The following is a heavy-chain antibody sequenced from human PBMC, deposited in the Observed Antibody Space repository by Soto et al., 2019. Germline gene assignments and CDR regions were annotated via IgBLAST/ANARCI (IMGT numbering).Heavy chain of an antibody. Sequence: SETLSLTCTVSGGSISSGGYYWSWIRQHPGKGLEWIGYIYYSGSTYYNPSLKSRVAISVDTSKNQFSLKLSSVTAADTAVYYCARSRGLYGSGSYIPYYYCGIDVWGQGTKVTVSS. CDR2: IYYSGST. V-gene: IGHV4-31*03. CDR1: GGSISSGGYY. J-gene: IGHJ6*02. CDR3: ARSRGLYGSGSYIPYYYCGIDV. D-gene: IGHD3-10*01.